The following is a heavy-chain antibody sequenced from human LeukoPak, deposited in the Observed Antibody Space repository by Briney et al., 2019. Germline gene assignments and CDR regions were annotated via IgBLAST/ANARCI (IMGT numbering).Heavy chain of an antibody. D-gene: IGHD5-18*01. J-gene: IGHJ6*04. CDR1: GGTFSSYA. CDR2: IIPIFGTA. Sequence: SVKVSCKASGGTFSSYAISWVRQAPGQGLEWMGGIIPIFGTANYAQKFQGRVTITADKSTSTAYMELSSLRSEDTAVYYCARKRMYTAMVSYYYYGMDVWGKGTTVTVSS. CDR3: ARKRMYTAMVSYYYYGMDV. V-gene: IGHV1-69*06.